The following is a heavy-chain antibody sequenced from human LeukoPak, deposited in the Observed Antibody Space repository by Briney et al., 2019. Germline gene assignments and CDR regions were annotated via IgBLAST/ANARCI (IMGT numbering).Heavy chain of an antibody. Sequence: GGSLRLSCAASGFTFSSYAMHWVRQAPGKGLGWVAVISYDGSNKYYADSVKGRFTISRDNSKNTLYLQMNSLRAEDTAVYYCARDSAYGDYGVIDYWGQGTLVTVSS. CDR1: GFTFSSYA. CDR2: ISYDGSNK. V-gene: IGHV3-30-3*01. CDR3: ARDSAYGDYGVIDY. J-gene: IGHJ4*02. D-gene: IGHD4-17*01.